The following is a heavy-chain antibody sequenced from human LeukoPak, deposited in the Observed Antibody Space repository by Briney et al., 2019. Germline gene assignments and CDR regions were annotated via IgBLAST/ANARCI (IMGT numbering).Heavy chain of an antibody. CDR3: ARRTRYYGSGSYYTYDY. J-gene: IGHJ4*02. CDR1: GYTFTSYD. D-gene: IGHD3-10*01. Sequence: ASVKVSCKASGYTFTSYDINWVRQATGQGLQWMGWMNPNSGNTGYAQKFQGRVTMTRNTSISTAYMELSSLRSEDTAVYYCARRTRYYGSGSYYTYDYWGQGTLVTVSS. V-gene: IGHV1-8*01. CDR2: MNPNSGNT.